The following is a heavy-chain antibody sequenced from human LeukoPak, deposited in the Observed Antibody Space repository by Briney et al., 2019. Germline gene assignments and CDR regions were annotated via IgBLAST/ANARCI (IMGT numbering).Heavy chain of an antibody. CDR2: ITAILGTA. CDR3: ARGMVGATLGALDY. Sequence: SVKVSCTASRGTFSRYAISWVRQAPGQRRGWMGGITAILGTANYAQKFQGRVTIITDESTSTAYMELNTLRSEDTAVYYCARGMVGATLGALDYWGQGSLVTVSS. J-gene: IGHJ4*02. V-gene: IGHV1-69*05. CDR1: RGTFSRYA. D-gene: IGHD1-26*01.